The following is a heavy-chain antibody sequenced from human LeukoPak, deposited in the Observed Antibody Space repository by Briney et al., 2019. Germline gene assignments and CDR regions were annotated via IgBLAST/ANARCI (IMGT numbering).Heavy chain of an antibody. V-gene: IGHV3-30*02. J-gene: IGHJ4*02. CDR3: AKSRAGYCSSTSCYELDY. CDR1: GFTFSSYG. CDR2: IRYDGSNK. Sequence: HPGGSLRLSCAASGFTFSSYGMHWVRQAPGKGLEWVAFIRYDGSNKYYADSVKGRFTISRDNSKNTLYLQMNSLRAEDTAVYYCAKSRAGYCSSTSCYELDYWGQGTLVTVSS. D-gene: IGHD2-2*01.